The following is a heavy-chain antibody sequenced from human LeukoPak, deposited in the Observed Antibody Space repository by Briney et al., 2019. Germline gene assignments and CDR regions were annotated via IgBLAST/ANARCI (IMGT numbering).Heavy chain of an antibody. CDR1: GFTFSSYG. J-gene: IGHJ5*02. CDR2: ISYDGSNK. Sequence: GGSLRLSCAASGFTFSSYGMHWVRQAPGKGLEWVSFISYDGSNKYYADSVKGRFTISRDNSKNTLYLQMNSLRAEDTAVYYCARAENGTAISPFATWGQGTLVTVS. CDR3: ARAENGTAISPFAT. V-gene: IGHV3-30*03. D-gene: IGHD1-1*01.